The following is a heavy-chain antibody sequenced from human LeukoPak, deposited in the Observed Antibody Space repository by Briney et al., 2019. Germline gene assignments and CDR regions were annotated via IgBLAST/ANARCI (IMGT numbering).Heavy chain of an antibody. CDR3: ARDGYDFWSGQNPIYYMDV. D-gene: IGHD3-3*01. J-gene: IGHJ6*03. Sequence: VTVSCXXSGYTFTSYGISWVRQAPGQGLEWMGWISAYNGNTNYAQKLQGRVTMTTDTSTSTAYMELRSLRSDDTAVYYCARDGYDFWSGQNPIYYMDVWGKGTTVTVSS. CDR2: ISAYNGNT. V-gene: IGHV1-18*01. CDR1: GYTFTSYG.